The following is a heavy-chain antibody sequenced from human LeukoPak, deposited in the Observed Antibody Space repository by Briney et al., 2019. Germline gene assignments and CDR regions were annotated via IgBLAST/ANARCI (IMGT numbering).Heavy chain of an antibody. CDR1: GFTFSSYG. J-gene: IGHJ4*02. Sequence: PGGSLRLSCAASGFTFSSYGMNWVRQAPGTGLEWVSSISSSSRYIYYTDSVKGRFTISRDNAKNSLYLQMNSLRAEDTAVYYCASASGSYSEPYYFDYWGQGSLVTVSS. D-gene: IGHD3-10*01. CDR3: ASASGSYSEPYYFDY. V-gene: IGHV3-21*01. CDR2: ISSSSRYI.